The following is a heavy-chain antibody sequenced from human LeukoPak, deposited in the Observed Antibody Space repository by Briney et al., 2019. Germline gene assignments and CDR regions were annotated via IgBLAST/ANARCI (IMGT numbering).Heavy chain of an antibody. CDR1: GDSVSSKNGA. CDR3: ARDFGTTGWHTFDY. V-gene: IGHV6-1*01. D-gene: IGHD6-19*01. CDR2: TYYRSKWYN. Sequence: QTLSLTCVVSGDSVSSKNGAWNWIRQSPSRGLEWLGRTYYRSKWYNDYAESMEGRMTISQDTSKNQYSLHLNSVTPDDTAVYYCARDFGTTGWHTFDYCGQGTLVTVSS. J-gene: IGHJ4*02.